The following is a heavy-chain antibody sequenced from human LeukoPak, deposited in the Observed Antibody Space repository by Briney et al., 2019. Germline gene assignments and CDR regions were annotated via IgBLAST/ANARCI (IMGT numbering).Heavy chain of an antibody. CDR1: GFTFSSYW. CDR2: IKQDGSEK. D-gene: IGHD3-10*01. CDR3: ASPAASGSSYSFDY. V-gene: IGHV3-7*03. J-gene: IGHJ4*02. Sequence: GGSLRLSCAASGFTFSSYWMSWVRQAPGKGLEWVANIKQDGSEKYYVDSVKGRFTISRDNAKNSLYLQMNSLRAEDTAVYYCASPAASGSSYSFDYWGQGTLVTVSS.